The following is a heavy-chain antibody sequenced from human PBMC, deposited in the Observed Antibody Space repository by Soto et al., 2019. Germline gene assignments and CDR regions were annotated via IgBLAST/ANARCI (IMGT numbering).Heavy chain of an antibody. Sequence: QVQLVESGGGLVKAGGSLRLSCEASGFVFSEYYMSWIRQAPGKGLEWVSDISSSSGYRNYPDSVKGRFTISRDSAENSLYLQMNSLRAEDTAVYDWARRRSSDNWFDSWGQGTLVTFSS. CDR2: ISSSSGYR. D-gene: IGHD2-15*01. V-gene: IGHV3-11*06. CDR1: GFVFSEYY. J-gene: IGHJ5*01. CDR3: ARRRSSDNWFDS.